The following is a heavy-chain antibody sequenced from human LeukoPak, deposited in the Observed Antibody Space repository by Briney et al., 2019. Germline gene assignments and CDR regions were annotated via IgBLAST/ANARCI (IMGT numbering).Heavy chain of an antibody. D-gene: IGHD6-13*01. Sequence: PSETLSLTCTVSGGSISSYYWSWIRQPAGKGLEWIGRIYTSGSINYNPSLKSRVTMSVDTSKNQFFLKLNSVTAADTAVYFCARVTGSSWSYWYFDLWGRGTLVTVSS. V-gene: IGHV4-4*07. J-gene: IGHJ2*01. CDR1: GGSISSYY. CDR3: ARVTGSSWSYWYFDL. CDR2: IYTSGSI.